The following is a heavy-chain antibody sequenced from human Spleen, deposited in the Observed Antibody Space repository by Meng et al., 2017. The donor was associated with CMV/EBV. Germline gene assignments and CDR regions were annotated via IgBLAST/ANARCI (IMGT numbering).Heavy chain of an antibody. V-gene: IGHV3-49*04. CDR3: TRGFVAT. D-gene: IGHD2-21*01. CDR1: GFTFGDYV. J-gene: IGHJ4*02. CDR2: IRDRADGGPT. Sequence: GGSLRLSCTGSGFTFGDYVISWVRQVPGKGLEWVGFIRDRADGGPTEYAASVNGRFTILRDDSKSVAYLQMTRLKNEDTGVYYCTRGFVATWGPGALVTVSS.